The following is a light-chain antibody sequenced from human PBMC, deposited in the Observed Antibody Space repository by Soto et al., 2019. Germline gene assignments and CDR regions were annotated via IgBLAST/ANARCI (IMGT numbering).Light chain of an antibody. CDR2: KAS. Sequence: DILMTQSPATLSASLGERVTITCRASQSISNCLAWYQQKPGQAPRLLIYKASSLANGVPSRFSGSGSGTEFTLTISSLQPDDVATYYCQQYYSYSRTFGRGTKVEIK. CDR1: QSISNC. V-gene: IGKV1-5*03. J-gene: IGKJ4*01. CDR3: QQYYSYSRT.